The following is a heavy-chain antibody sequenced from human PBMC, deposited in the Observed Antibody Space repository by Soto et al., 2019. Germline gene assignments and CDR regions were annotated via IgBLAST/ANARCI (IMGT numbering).Heavy chain of an antibody. CDR1: GGSVSSSNNYY. D-gene: IGHD1-1*01. V-gene: IGHV4-34*01. CDR2: MSPSGGT. Sequence: QVQLQQWGAGLLKPSETLSLTCAVYGGSVSSSNNYYWSWIRQPPGKGLEWIGEMSPSGGTHFNPSLKSRVTISVDTSKNQFSLKMSSVTAADTALYYCARVERGTATTVVDAFDIWGPGTMVTVSS. J-gene: IGHJ3*02. CDR3: ARVERGTATTVVDAFDI.